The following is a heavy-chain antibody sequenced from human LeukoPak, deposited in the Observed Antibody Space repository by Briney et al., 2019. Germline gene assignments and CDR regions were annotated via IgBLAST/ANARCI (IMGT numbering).Heavy chain of an antibody. Sequence: SDTLSLTCAVSGYSITSSSWWGWIRQPPGKGLEWIGYIYHSGTTYYNPSLKSRVTISVDTSKNQFSLKLSSVTAADTAVYYCARGKHIYDSSGYYYAGDYYYYGMDVWGQGTTVTVSS. CDR1: GYSITSSSW. J-gene: IGHJ6*02. D-gene: IGHD3-22*01. V-gene: IGHV4-28*03. CDR3: ARGKHIYDSSGYYYAGDYYYYGMDV. CDR2: IYHSGTT.